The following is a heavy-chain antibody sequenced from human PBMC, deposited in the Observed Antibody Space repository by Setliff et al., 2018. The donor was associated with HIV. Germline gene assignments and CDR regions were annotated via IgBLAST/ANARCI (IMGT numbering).Heavy chain of an antibody. V-gene: IGHV3-72*01. CDR2: TRNKANSYTT. D-gene: IGHD3-9*01. Sequence: PGGSLRLSCAASGFIFDDYWMNWLRQAPGKGLEWVGRTRNKANSYTTEYAASVKGRISISRDDSKNSLYLQMNSLRAEDTAVYYCATATKTDDRNSRYRYLQDWGQGTLVTVSS. CDR1: GFIFDDYW. J-gene: IGHJ1*01. CDR3: ATATKTDDRNSRYRYLQD.